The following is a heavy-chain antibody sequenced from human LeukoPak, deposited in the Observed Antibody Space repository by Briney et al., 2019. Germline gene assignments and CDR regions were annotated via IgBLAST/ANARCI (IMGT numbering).Heavy chain of an antibody. CDR2: IFYSGIT. CDR3: ARVVNGSGSYYYYYYGMDV. Sequence: SETLSLTCTVSGGSISTDTNYWAWIRQPPGKGLEWIGSIFYSGITYYNRSLKSPVTISVDTSQNQFSLKLSSVTAADTAVYYCARVVNGSGSYYYYYYGMDVWGQGTTVTVSS. V-gene: IGHV4-39*01. D-gene: IGHD3-10*01. CDR1: GGSISTDTNY. J-gene: IGHJ6*02.